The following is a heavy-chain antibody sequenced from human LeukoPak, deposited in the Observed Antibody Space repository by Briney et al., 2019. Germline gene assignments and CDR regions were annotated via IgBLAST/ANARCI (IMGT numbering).Heavy chain of an antibody. CDR3: AKDGGYSYGSDYYYYGMDV. CDR2: ISYDGSNK. D-gene: IGHD5-18*01. CDR1: GFTFSSYG. V-gene: IGHV3-30*18. Sequence: GGSLRPSCAASGFTFSSYGMHWVRQAPGKGLEWVAVISYDGSNKYYADSVKGRFTISRDNSKNTLYLQMNSLRAEDTAVYYCAKDGGYSYGSDYYYYGMDVWGQGTTVIVSS. J-gene: IGHJ6*02.